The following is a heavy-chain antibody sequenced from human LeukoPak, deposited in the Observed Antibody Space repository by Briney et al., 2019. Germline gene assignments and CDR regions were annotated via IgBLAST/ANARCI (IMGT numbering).Heavy chain of an antibody. Sequence: GGSLRLSCAASGFTFSSYGMHWVRQAPGKGLEWVAVISYDGSNKYYADSVKGRFTISRDNSKNTLYLQMDNLRLEDTAVFYCAREVGFNLWGQGTMVTVSS. V-gene: IGHV3-30*03. CDR3: AREVGFNL. CDR2: ISYDGSNK. CDR1: GFTFSSYG. J-gene: IGHJ3*01. D-gene: IGHD2-15*01.